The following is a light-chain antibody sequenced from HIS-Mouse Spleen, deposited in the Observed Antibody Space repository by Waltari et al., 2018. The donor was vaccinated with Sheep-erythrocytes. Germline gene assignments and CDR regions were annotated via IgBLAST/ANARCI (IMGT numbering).Light chain of an antibody. Sequence: QSALTQPRSVSGSPGQSVTISCTGPSRDVGGYNYVSWYQHHPGKAPTLMIYDVSKRPSGVPDRFSGSKSGNTASLTISGLQAEDEADYYCCSYAGSYNHVFATGTKVTVL. CDR2: DVS. J-gene: IGLJ1*01. CDR3: CSYAGSYNHV. CDR1: SRDVGGYNY. V-gene: IGLV2-11*01.